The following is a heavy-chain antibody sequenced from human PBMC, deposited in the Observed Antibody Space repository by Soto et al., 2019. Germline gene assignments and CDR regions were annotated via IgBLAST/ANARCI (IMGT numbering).Heavy chain of an antibody. V-gene: IGHV4-34*01. CDR3: ARAYGPMVRGVNYGMDV. CDR1: GGSFSGYY. Sequence: LETLSLTCAVYGGSFSGYYWSWIRQPPGKGLEWIGEINHSGSTNYNPSLKSRVTISVDTSKNQFSLKLSSVTAADTAVYYCARAYGPMVRGVNYGMDVWGQGTTVTVSS. J-gene: IGHJ6*02. D-gene: IGHD3-10*01. CDR2: INHSGST.